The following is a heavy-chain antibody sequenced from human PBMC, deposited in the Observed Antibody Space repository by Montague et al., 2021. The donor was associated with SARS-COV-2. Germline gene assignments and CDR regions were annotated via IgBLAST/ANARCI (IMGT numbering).Heavy chain of an antibody. D-gene: IGHD3-3*02. CDR2: LYYGGNT. CDR3: HIFGSYHYAMDV. V-gene: IGHV4-39*01. Sequence: SETLSLTCSVSGGSVGISSYYWGWIRQPPGEGLEWIGSLYYGGNTHYNPSLKSRVTISADTANNQFFLRVTSVTAADTAVYYCHIFGSYHYAMDVWGRGTTVIVS. J-gene: IGHJ6*02. CDR1: GGSVGISSYY.